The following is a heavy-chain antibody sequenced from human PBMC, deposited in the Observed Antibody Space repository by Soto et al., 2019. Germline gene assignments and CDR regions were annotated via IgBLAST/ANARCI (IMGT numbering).Heavy chain of an antibody. Sequence: QVQLQESGPGLVKPSQTLSLTCTVSGGSISSGDYYWNWIRQPPGKGLEWIGYIYFSGTTYYNPSHKSRVIISLDTSKNQFSLKLSSVTAADTAVYYCARELTGYRFGPGEVYWGQGTLVTVSS. CDR3: ARELTGYRFGPGEVY. CDR2: IYFSGTT. J-gene: IGHJ4*02. D-gene: IGHD5-18*01. CDR1: GGSISSGDYY. V-gene: IGHV4-30-4*01.